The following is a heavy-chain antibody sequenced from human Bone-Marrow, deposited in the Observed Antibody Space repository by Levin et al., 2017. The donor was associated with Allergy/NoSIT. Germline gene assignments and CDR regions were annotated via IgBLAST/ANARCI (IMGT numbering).Heavy chain of an antibody. Sequence: LSQTLSLTCSVSGGSMSRSYWSWIRQSPERGLEWIGYIYSNGDASYNPSLEGRVTISVDTPRNQFSLRLTSVTAADTALYYCARARDNFGYLPLDHWGQGTLVIVSS. CDR1: GGSMSRSY. V-gene: IGHV4-59*12. D-gene: IGHD5-18*01. CDR3: ARARDNFGYLPLDH. J-gene: IGHJ4*02. CDR2: IYSNGDA.